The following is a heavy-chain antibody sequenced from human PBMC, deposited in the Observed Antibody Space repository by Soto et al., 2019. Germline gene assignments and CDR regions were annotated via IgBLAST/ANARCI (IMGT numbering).Heavy chain of an antibody. J-gene: IGHJ4*02. Sequence: SETLSLTCTVSGGSISSSSYYWGWIRQPPGKGLEWIGSIYYSGSTYYNPSLKSRVTISVDTSKNQFSLKLSSVTAADTAVYYCASNFDWLFFDHWGQGTLVTVSS. CDR3: ASNFDWLFFDH. CDR2: IYYSGST. V-gene: IGHV4-39*01. D-gene: IGHD3-9*01. CDR1: GGSISSSSYY.